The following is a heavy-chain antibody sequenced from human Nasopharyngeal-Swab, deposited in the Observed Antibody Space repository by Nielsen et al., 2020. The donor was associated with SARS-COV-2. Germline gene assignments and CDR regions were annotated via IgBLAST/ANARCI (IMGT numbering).Heavy chain of an antibody. CDR2: IYYGGST. J-gene: IGHJ4*02. CDR3: ATLSSSWYEYYFDY. CDR1: GGSISSSTYY. Sequence: SETLSLTCTVSGGSISSSTYYWAWIRQPPGKGLEWIGSIYYGGSTYYNPSLKSRVTISVDTSKHQFPLKLSSVTAADTAVYYCATLSSSWYEYYFDYWGQGTLVTVSS. V-gene: IGHV4-39*01. D-gene: IGHD6-13*01.